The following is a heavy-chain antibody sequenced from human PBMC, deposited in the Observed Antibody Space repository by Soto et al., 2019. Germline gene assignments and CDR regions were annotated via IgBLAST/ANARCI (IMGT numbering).Heavy chain of an antibody. D-gene: IGHD5-18*01. J-gene: IGHJ3*02. V-gene: IGHV3-64D*06. Sequence: PGGSLRLSCSASGFIFRSYTPYWVRQAPGKGLELVSAISGNGNTTYYADSVKGRFTISRVNDRNTLYLQMSSLRSVDTAVYYRVKGGYIYAYSAFDIWGHGTMAPAPQ. CDR3: VKGGYIYAYSAFDI. CDR1: GFIFRSYT. CDR2: ISGNGNTT.